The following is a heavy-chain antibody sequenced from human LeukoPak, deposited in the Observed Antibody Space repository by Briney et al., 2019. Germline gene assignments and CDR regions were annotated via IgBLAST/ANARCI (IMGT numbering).Heavy chain of an antibody. CDR2: ISAYNGNT. J-gene: IGHJ6*02. CDR3: ARTGGWNHPYYYHGMDV. V-gene: IGHV1-18*01. CDR1: GYTFTSYG. D-gene: IGHD1-14*01. Sequence: GASVKVSCKASGYTFTSYGISWVRQAPGQGLERMGWISAYNGNTNYAQKLQGRVTMTTDTSTSTAYMELRSLISDDTAVYYCARTGGWNHPYYYHGMDVWGQGTTVTVSS.